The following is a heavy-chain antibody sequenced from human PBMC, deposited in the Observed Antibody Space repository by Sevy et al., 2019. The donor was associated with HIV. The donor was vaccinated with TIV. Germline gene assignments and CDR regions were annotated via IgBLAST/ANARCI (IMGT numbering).Heavy chain of an antibody. Sequence: GGSLRLSCVASQFNFDTYAIHWVRQAPGKGLEWVAMIWYDGSSKDYAESVKGRFAISRDNSQNTASLQMNSLRAEDTGVYYCATNMVHAGAYDSYFNFWGQGSLVTVSS. D-gene: IGHD3-10*01. CDR3: ATNMVHAGAYDSYFNF. J-gene: IGHJ4*02. CDR2: IWYDGSSK. V-gene: IGHV3-33*01. CDR1: QFNFDTYA.